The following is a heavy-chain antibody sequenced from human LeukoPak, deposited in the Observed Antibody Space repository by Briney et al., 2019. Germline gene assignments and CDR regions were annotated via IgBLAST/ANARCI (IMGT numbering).Heavy chain of an antibody. J-gene: IGHJ4*02. D-gene: IGHD1-26*01. Sequence: VSGPTLVNPTQTLTLTCTFSGFSRSTSGVGVGWIRLPPGKALEWLALIYWDDDKRYSPSLKSRLTITKDTSKNQVVLTMTNMDPVYTATYYSAHGNSSEWEPPRLDYWGQGTLVTVSS. CDR1: GFSRSTSGVG. CDR3: AHGNSSEWEPPRLDY. CDR2: IYWDDDK. V-gene: IGHV2-5*02.